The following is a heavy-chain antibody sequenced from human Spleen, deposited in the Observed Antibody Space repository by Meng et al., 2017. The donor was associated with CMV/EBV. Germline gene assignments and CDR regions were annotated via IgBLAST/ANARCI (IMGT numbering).Heavy chain of an antibody. CDR1: GYTFTSYA. D-gene: IGHD3-22*01. Sequence: SVKVSCKASGYTFTSYAISWVRQAPGQGLEWMGGIIPIFGTANYAQKFQGRVTITTDESTSTAYMELSSLRSEDTAVYYCAGGQYYYDSSGYYPGYYYGMDVWGQGTTVTVSS. J-gene: IGHJ6*02. CDR2: IIPIFGTA. V-gene: IGHV1-69*05. CDR3: AGGQYYYDSSGYYPGYYYGMDV.